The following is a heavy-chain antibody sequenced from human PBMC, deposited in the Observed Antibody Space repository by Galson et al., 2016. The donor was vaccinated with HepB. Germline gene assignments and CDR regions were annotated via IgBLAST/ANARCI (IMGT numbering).Heavy chain of an antibody. V-gene: IGHV3-23*01. Sequence: SLRLSCAASGFTFSSYAMSWVRQAPGKGLEWVSTITGSGVTTDYADSVKGRFTISRDNSKSTLHLQMNSLSAEDTAIYYCAKDPWGTGAWEFYSDSWGQGTLVTVSS. CDR2: ITGSGVTT. D-gene: IGHD7-27*01. J-gene: IGHJ4*02. CDR1: GFTFSSYA. CDR3: AKDPWGTGAWEFYSDS.